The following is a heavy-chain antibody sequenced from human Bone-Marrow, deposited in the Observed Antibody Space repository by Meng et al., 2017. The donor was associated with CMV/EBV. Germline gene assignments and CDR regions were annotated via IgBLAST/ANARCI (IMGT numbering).Heavy chain of an antibody. CDR2: INPNSGGT. Sequence: GESLKISCTASGFTFGDYAMSWVRQAPGKGLEWMGGINPNSGGTNYAQKFQGRVTMTRDTSISTAYMELSRLRSDDTAVYYCARGRGGSSSALLGYWGQGTLVTVSS. J-gene: IGHJ4*02. CDR1: GFTFGDYA. D-gene: IGHD6-6*01. CDR3: ARGRGGSSSALLGY. V-gene: IGHV1-2*02.